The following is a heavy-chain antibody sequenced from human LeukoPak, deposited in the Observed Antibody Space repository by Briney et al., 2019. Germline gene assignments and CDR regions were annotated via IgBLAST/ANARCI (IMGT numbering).Heavy chain of an antibody. V-gene: IGHV4-4*07. CDR3: ARAPPTLRFLEWPDFSWFDP. CDR1: GGSISSYY. Sequence: SETLSLTCTVSGGSISSYYWSWIRQPAGKGLEWIGRIYTSGSTNYNPSLKSRVTMSVDTSKNQFSLKLSSVTAADTAVYYCARAPPTLRFLEWPDFSWFDPWGQGTLVTVSS. CDR2: IYTSGST. D-gene: IGHD3-3*01. J-gene: IGHJ5*02.